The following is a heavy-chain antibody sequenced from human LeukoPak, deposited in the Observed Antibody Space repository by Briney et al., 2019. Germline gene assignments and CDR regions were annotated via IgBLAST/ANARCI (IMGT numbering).Heavy chain of an antibody. CDR2: ISSSSSYI. V-gene: IGHV3-21*01. J-gene: IGHJ4*02. CDR3: ASMGREEGMYFDY. CDR1: GFTFSSYS. D-gene: IGHD3-10*01. Sequence: PGGSLRLSCAASGFTFSSYSMNWVRQAPGKGLEWVSSISSSSSYIYYADSVKGRFTISRDNAKNSLYLQMNSLRAEDTAVYYCASMGREEGMYFDYWGQGTLVTVSS.